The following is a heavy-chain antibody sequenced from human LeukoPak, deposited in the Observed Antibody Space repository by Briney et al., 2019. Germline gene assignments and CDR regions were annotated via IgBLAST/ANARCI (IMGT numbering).Heavy chain of an antibody. V-gene: IGHV1-18*01. CDR1: GYTFTSYV. J-gene: IGHJ4*02. Sequence: ASVKVSCKASGYTFTSYVISWVRQSPGQGLEGMGWISAYNGNANYPQKLQGRVTITTDTSTSTAYMELRSLSSDYTAVYYCASSRHGEYYFDYWGQGTLVTVSS. CDR3: ASSRHGEYYFDY. D-gene: IGHD4-17*01. CDR2: ISAYNGNA.